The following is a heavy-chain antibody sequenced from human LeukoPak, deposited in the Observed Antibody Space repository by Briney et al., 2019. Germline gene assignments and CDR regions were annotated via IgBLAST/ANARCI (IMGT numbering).Heavy chain of an antibody. CDR1: GYTFTSYA. CDR2: INTNTGNP. CDR3: AREGWLVWGAKDRDAFDI. J-gene: IGHJ3*02. D-gene: IGHD6-19*01. Sequence: ASVKVSCKASGYTFTSYAMNWVRQAPGQELEWMGWINTNTGNPTYAQGFTGRFVFSLDTSVSTAYLQISSLKAEDTAVYYCAREGWLVWGAKDRDAFDIWGQGTMVTVSS. V-gene: IGHV7-4-1*02.